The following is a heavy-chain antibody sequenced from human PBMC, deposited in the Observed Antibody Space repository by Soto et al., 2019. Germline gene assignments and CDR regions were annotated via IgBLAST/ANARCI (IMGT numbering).Heavy chain of an antibody. CDR1: GGSISSSNW. V-gene: IGHV4-4*02. CDR2: ISHSVST. D-gene: IGHD6-25*01. Sequence: QVQLQESGPGLVKPSGTLSLTCGVSGGSISSSNWWSWVRQPPGKGLEWIGEISHSVSTNYDPSLKSRVAMSLDKFRNQFSLKVRSVTAADTAVYFCARYSSEYYFDCWGQGTLVTVSS. J-gene: IGHJ4*02. CDR3: ARYSSEYYFDC.